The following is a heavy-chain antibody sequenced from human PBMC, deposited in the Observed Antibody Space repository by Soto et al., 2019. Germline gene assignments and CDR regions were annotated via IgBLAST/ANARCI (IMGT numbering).Heavy chain of an antibody. CDR2: IYHSGST. J-gene: IGHJ6*02. V-gene: IGHV4-4*02. Sequence: SDTLSLTCAFTGGSIRSSNWWSWVRQAPGKGLEWIGEIYHSGSTNYNPSLKSRVTISVDKSRNQFSLKLSSVTAADTAVYYCARASDIVVVVAGLLRRLYGMDVWGQGTTVT. D-gene: IGHD2-15*01. CDR3: ARASDIVVVVAGLLRRLYGMDV. CDR1: GGSIRSSNW.